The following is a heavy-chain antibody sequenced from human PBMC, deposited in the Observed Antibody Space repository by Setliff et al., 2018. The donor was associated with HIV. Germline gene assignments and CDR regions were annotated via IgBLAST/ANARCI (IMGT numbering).Heavy chain of an antibody. V-gene: IGHV4-59*11. CDR3: ARVYYGDLEY. D-gene: IGHD4-17*01. J-gene: IGHJ4*02. CDR2: VYSNGNT. CDR1: GGSISGHY. Sequence: SETLSLTCTVSGGSISGHYWSWIRQTPGKGLEWIGYVYSNGNTDYNPSLKSRVTISVDTSKNQFSLKLPSVTAADTAVYFCARVYYGDLEYWGQGTLVTVSS.